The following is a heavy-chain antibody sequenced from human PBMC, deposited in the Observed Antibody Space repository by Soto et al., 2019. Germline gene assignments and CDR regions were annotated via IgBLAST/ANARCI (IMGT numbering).Heavy chain of an antibody. CDR1: GFIFGDYA. Sequence: DVQLLESGGGLVQPGGSLRLYCAASGFIFGDYAMSWVRQAPGKGLEWVSSIGGVGGGTYYAASVKGRFTISRDNSKNTLYLQMNSLRAEDTAVYYCARDAVPYNGKWDWFDPWGQGTLVTVSS. CDR3: ARDAVPYNGKWDWFDP. J-gene: IGHJ5*02. V-gene: IGHV3-23*01. D-gene: IGHD1-26*01. CDR2: IGGVGGGT.